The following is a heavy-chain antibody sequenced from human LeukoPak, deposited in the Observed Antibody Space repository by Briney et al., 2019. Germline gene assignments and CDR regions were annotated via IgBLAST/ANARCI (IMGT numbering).Heavy chain of an antibody. CDR3: AREQYYYDSSGYSAFDI. J-gene: IGHJ3*02. Sequence: PSETLSLTCTVSGGSISSYYWSWIRQPPGKGLEWIGYIYYSGSTNYNPSLKSRVTISVDTSKNQFSLKLSSVTAADTAVYYCAREQYYYDSSGYSAFDIWGQGTMVTVSS. CDR1: GGSISSYY. V-gene: IGHV4-59*01. CDR2: IYYSGST. D-gene: IGHD3-22*01.